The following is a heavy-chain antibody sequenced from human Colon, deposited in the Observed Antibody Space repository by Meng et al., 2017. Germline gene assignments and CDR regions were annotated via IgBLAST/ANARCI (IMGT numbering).Heavy chain of an antibody. J-gene: IGHJ5*02. CDR1: RFSFSNYE. CDR3: ARGGTTHQLVRSSWFDP. Sequence: GGSLRLSCAASRFSFSNYEMNWVRPAPGQGLEWISYISSSGSPREYADSVQGRFTIARDNAKNSLYLQMNSLRGEDTAVYYCARGGTTHQLVRSSWFDPWGQGTLVTVSS. CDR2: ISSSGSPR. D-gene: IGHD6-13*01. V-gene: IGHV3-48*03.